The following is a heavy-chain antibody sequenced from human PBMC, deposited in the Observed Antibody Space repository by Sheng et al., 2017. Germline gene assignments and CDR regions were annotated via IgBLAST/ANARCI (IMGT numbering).Heavy chain of an antibody. CDR2: IHYNGQT. CDR1: GGSMSNRY. D-gene: IGHD3-16*01. J-gene: IGHJ4*02. V-gene: IGHV4-59*11. Sequence: QVQLQESGPEVVKPSETLSLTCTVSGGSMSNRYWSWLRQPPGKGLEWIGFIHYNGQTNYNPSLKSRVSMSVDTSKDQFSLRLKSVSAADTAVYYCGTGQAGDDWGQGILVTVSS. CDR3: GTGQAGDD.